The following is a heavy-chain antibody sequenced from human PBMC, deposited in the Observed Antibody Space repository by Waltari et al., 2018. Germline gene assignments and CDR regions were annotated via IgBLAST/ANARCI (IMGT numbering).Heavy chain of an antibody. CDR3: ARAIGASGYDYGYYYYYGMDV. CDR2: IIPIFGTA. Sequence: QVQLVQSGAEVKKPGSSVKVSCKAPGGTFSSYAISGVRPAPGQGLEWMGGIIPIFGTANYAQKFQGRVTITADESTSTAYMELSSLRSEDTAVYYCARAIGASGYDYGYYYYYGMDVWGQGTTVTVSS. D-gene: IGHD5-12*01. J-gene: IGHJ6*02. V-gene: IGHV1-69*13. CDR1: GGTFSSYA.